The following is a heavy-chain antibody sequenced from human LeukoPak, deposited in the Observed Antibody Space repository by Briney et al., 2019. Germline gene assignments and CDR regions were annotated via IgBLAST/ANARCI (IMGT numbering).Heavy chain of an antibody. J-gene: IGHJ4*02. CDR3: TTGPIIVPGTFPLY. Sequence: GVSLTLPFSPSALPLIKACMSGAPGAPGGRVECVGRTKGKTDGGTTDYAAPVKARFTISRDDSKNTLYLQMNSLTTEHTAVYYCTTGPIIVPGTFPLYCGEGTLVSVS. V-gene: IGHV3-15*01. D-gene: IGHD6-19*01. CDR1: ALPLIKAC. CDR2: TKGKTDGGTT.